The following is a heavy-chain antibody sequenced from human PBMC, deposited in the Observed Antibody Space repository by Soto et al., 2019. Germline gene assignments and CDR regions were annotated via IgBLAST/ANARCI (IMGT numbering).Heavy chain of an antibody. CDR2: IKSKTDGGTT. Sequence: GGSLRLSCAASGFTFSNAWMSWVRQAPGKGLEWVGRIKSKTDGGTTDYAAPVKGRFTISRDDSKNTLYLQMNSLKTEDTAVYYCTTASGYSCGWYPFDYCGQGTRVTVPS. J-gene: IGHJ4*02. CDR1: GFTFSNAW. CDR3: TTASGYSCGWYPFDY. V-gene: IGHV3-15*01. D-gene: IGHD6-19*01.